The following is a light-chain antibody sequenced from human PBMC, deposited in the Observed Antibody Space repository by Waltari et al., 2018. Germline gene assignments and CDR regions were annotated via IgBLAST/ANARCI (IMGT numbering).Light chain of an antibody. Sequence: DIVMTQSPDSLAVSLGERATINCKSGQSVLYSSNNKNHLAWYQQKPGQPPKLLVYWASTRESGVPDRFSGSGSGTDFTLTISSLQAEDVAVYYCQQYYSLPWTFGQGTKVEIK. V-gene: IGKV4-1*01. CDR3: QQYYSLPWT. CDR1: QSVLYSSNNKNH. J-gene: IGKJ1*01. CDR2: WAS.